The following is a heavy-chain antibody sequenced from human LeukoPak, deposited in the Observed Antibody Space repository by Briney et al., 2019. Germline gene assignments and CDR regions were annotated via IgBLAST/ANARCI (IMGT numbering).Heavy chain of an antibody. CDR1: GGSISSSSYY. J-gene: IGHJ4*02. V-gene: IGHV4-39*01. CDR3: ARRSHGSGSYFDY. Sequence: SETLSLTCTVSGGSISSSSYYWGWIRQPPGKGLEWIGNIYYSGSTYYNPSLKSRVTISVDTSENQFSLKVSSVTAADTAVYYCARRSHGSGSYFDYWGQGTLVTVSS. D-gene: IGHD3-10*01. CDR2: IYYSGST.